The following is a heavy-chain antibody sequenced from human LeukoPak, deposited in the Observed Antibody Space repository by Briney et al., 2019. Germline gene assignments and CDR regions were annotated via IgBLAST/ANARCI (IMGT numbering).Heavy chain of an antibody. D-gene: IGHD2-2*01. CDR2: IYYSGNT. V-gene: IGHV4-39*01. CDR1: GGSISSSRYY. Sequence: PSETLSLTCTVSGGSISSSRYYWDWIRQPPGKGLEWIGAIYYSGNTNYNPSLKSRVTISVDTSKNQFSLKLSSVTAADTAVYYCARHRIPAALASAFDYWGQGTLVTVSS. CDR3: ARHRIPAALASAFDY. J-gene: IGHJ4*02.